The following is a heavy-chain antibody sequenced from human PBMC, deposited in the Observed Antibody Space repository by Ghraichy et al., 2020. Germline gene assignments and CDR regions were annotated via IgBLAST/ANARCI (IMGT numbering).Heavy chain of an antibody. Sequence: SQTLSLTCTVSGGSISSYYWSWIRQPPGKGLEWIGYIYYSGSTIYNPSLKSRVTISVDTSKNQFSLKLSSVTAADTAVYYCARSEVDAFDIWGQGTMVTVSS. J-gene: IGHJ3*02. CDR1: GGSISSYY. V-gene: IGHV4-59*01. CDR2: IYYSGST. CDR3: ARSEVDAFDI. D-gene: IGHD3-3*01.